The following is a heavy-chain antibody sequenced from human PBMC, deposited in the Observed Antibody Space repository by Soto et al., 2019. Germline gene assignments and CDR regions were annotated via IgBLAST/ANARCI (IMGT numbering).Heavy chain of an antibody. D-gene: IGHD1-26*01. CDR2: INAGNGNT. V-gene: IGHV1-3*01. CDR1: GYTFTSYA. Sequence: QVQLVQSGAEVKKPGASVKVSCKASGYTFTSYAMHWVRQAPGQRLEWMGWINAGNGNTKYSQKFQGRVTITRDTSASTAYMELSSLRSEDTAVYYCARDLGPIVGATTFYYYYGMDVWGQGTTVTVSS. CDR3: ARDLGPIVGATTFYYYYGMDV. J-gene: IGHJ6*02.